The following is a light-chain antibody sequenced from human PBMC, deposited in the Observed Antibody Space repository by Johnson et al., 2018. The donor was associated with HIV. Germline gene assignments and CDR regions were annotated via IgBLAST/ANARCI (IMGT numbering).Light chain of an antibody. CDR2: DNN. V-gene: IGLV1-51*01. CDR1: SSNIGNNY. Sequence: QSVLTQPPSVSAAPGQKVTISCSGSSSNIGNNYVSWYQQLPGTAPKLLIYDNNKRPSGIADRFSGSKSGTSATLGITGRQTGDEADYYCGTWDSSLSAGRVFGTGTKVTVL. J-gene: IGLJ1*01. CDR3: GTWDSSLSAGRV.